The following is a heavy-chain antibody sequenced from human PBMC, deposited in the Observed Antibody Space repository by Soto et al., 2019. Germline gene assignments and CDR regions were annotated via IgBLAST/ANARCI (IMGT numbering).Heavy chain of an antibody. CDR1: GFTFSVYA. CDR3: AKALYGGFTY. D-gene: IGHD3-10*01. J-gene: IGHJ4*02. V-gene: IGHV3-23*01. CDR2: ISGSGDST. Sequence: GGSLRLSCAASGFTFSVYAMSWVRQAPGKGLEWVSGISGSGDSTHYADSVKGRFTVSRDNSKSMLYLQTNCLRAEDTAIYYCAKALYGGFTYWGQGTPVTVSS.